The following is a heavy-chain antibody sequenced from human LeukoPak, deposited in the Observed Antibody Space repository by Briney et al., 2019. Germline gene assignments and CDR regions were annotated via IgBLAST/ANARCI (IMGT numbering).Heavy chain of an antibody. V-gene: IGHV4-39*01. CDR3: ARVGNPLVTVFAWFDP. Sequence: SETLSLTCTVSGVSISSSSYYWDWIRQPPGKGLEWIASIYYSGSTYYNPSLKSRVTISVDTSKIQFSLRLSSVTAADTAVYYCARVGNPLVTVFAWFDPWGQGTLVTVSS. D-gene: IGHD3-3*01. J-gene: IGHJ5*02. CDR2: IYYSGST. CDR1: GVSISSSSYY.